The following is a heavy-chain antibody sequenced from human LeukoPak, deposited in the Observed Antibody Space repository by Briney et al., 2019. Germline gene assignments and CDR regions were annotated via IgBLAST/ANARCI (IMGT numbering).Heavy chain of an antibody. CDR1: GGSISSYY. CDR3: ARLRSGYNSPYLFDY. J-gene: IGHJ4*02. V-gene: IGHV4-59*08. Sequence: SETLSLTCTVSGGSISSYYWSWIRQPPGKGLEWIGYIYYSGSTNYNPSLKSRVTISVDTSKNQFSLKLSSVTAADTAVYYCARLRSGYNSPYLFDYWGQGTLVTVSS. CDR2: IYYSGST. D-gene: IGHD5-24*01.